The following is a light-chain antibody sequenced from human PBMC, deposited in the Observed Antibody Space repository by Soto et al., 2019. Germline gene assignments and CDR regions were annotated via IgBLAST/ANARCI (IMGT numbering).Light chain of an antibody. V-gene: IGKV3-11*01. Sequence: EIVLTQSPGTLSLSPGERATLSCRTSQSTSNNYLAWYQQKPGQAPRLLIYGASNRATGIPARFSGSGSGTDFTLTISSLEPEDFAVYYCQQRSNWPATFGQGTKLEIK. CDR3: QQRSNWPAT. CDR1: QSTSNNY. CDR2: GAS. J-gene: IGKJ2*01.